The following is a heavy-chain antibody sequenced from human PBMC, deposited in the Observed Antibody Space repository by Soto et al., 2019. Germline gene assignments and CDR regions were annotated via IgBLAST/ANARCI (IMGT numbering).Heavy chain of an antibody. V-gene: IGHV1-18*04. Sequence: EASVKVSFKASGYTFSGYSITWLRQAPGQGLEWMGRISGYNGNTNYARTLRGRLTLTTDTSTSTAYMELRSLTSDDTAVYYCARDVFCGGAPACPDMDVWGQGTTVTVSS. CDR2: ISGYNGNT. D-gene: IGHD2-21*01. CDR1: GYTFSGYS. J-gene: IGHJ6*02. CDR3: ARDVFCGGAPACPDMDV.